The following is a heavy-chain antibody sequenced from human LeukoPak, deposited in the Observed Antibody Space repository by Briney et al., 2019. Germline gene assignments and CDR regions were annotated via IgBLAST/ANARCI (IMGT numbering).Heavy chain of an antibody. Sequence: SETLSLTCAVYGGSFSGYYWSWIRQPPGKVLEWIGEINHSGSTNYNPSLKSRVTISVDTSKNQFSLKLSSVTAADTAVYYCARDAVTTLYYGMDVWGQGTTVTVSS. V-gene: IGHV4-34*01. D-gene: IGHD4-17*01. CDR2: INHSGST. CDR1: GGSFSGYY. J-gene: IGHJ6*02. CDR3: ARDAVTTLYYGMDV.